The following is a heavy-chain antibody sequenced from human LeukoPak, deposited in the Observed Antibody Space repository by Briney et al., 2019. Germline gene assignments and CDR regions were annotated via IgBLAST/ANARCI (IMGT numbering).Heavy chain of an antibody. D-gene: IGHD1-7*01. CDR3: AKFHITGTTPSYFDY. CDR2: IRSDGSNI. J-gene: IGHJ4*02. CDR1: GFTFSSYG. Sequence: GGSLRLSCAASGFTFSSYGMHWVRQAPGKGLEWVAFIRSDGSNIYYADSVKGRFTISRDNSQNTLYLQMNSLKTEDTAIYYCAKFHITGTTPSYFDYWGQGTLVTVSS. V-gene: IGHV3-30*02.